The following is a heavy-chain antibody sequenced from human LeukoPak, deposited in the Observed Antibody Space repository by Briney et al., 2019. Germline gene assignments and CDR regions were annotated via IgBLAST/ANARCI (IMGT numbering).Heavy chain of an antibody. CDR3: AAIGLVTGAFGS. J-gene: IGHJ4*02. CDR2: IYYTGST. Sequence: PSETLSLTCTVSGASISSFYWSWIRQPPGKPLEWIGFIYYTGSTNYSPSLKSRVSISVGTSQNQFSLKLTSVTAADTAVYYCAAIGLVTGAFGSWGQGTLGTVSA. V-gene: IGHV4-59*08. D-gene: IGHD3/OR15-3a*01. CDR1: GASISSFY.